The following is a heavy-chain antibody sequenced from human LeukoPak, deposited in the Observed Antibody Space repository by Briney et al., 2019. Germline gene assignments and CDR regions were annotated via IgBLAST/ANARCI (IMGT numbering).Heavy chain of an antibody. D-gene: IGHD3-10*01. J-gene: IGHJ4*02. Sequence: ASVKVSCKASGYTFTKYGMNWVRQAPGQGPEWMGWINTNTGNPTYAQGFTGRFVFSLDTSVSTAYLQISSLKAEDTAVYYCARDGSGRTPDWGQGTLVTVSS. V-gene: IGHV7-4-1*02. CDR2: INTNTGNP. CDR1: GYTFTKYG. CDR3: ARDGSGRTPD.